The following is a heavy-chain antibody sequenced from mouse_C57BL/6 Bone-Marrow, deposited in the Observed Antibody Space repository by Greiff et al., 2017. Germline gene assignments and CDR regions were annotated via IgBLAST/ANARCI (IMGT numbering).Heavy chain of an antibody. J-gene: IGHJ3*01. D-gene: IGHD3-2*02. CDR1: GFTFSSYA. CDR3: ARADSSGPAWFAY. CDR2: ISDGGSYT. Sequence: EVQGVESGGGLVKPGGSLKLSCAASGFTFSSYAMSWVRQTPEKRLEWVATISDGGSYTYYPDNVKGRFTISRDNAKNNLYLQMSHLKSEDTAMYYCARADSSGPAWFAYWGQGTLVTVSA. V-gene: IGHV5-4*01.